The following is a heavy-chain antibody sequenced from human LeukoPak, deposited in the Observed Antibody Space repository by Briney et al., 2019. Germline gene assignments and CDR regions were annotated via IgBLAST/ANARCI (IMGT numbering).Heavy chain of an antibody. D-gene: IGHD6-25*01. CDR2: IFHSGHT. CDR1: GYSISSGYY. Sequence: PSETLSLTCSVSGYSISSGYYWGWIRQPPGKRLEWIGNIFHSGHTYYNPSLKSRVTMSVDTSKNQFSLKLSSVTAADTAVYYCARVSGFAFDIWGQGTMVTVSS. CDR3: ARVSGFAFDI. J-gene: IGHJ3*02. V-gene: IGHV4-38-2*02.